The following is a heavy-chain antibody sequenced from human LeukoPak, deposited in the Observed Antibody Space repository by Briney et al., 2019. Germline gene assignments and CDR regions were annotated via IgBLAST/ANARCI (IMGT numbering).Heavy chain of an antibody. D-gene: IGHD1-14*01. Sequence: GGSLRLSCAASGFTFNNYAMNWVRQAPGKGLEWVSVISGSGGTTYYADSVKGRFTISRDSSKNTLYLQMNSLRAEDTAVYYCAKVSGGGLYYDGMDVWGLGTTVTVSS. J-gene: IGHJ6*02. CDR3: AKVSGGGLYYDGMDV. CDR2: ISGSGGTT. CDR1: GFTFNNYA. V-gene: IGHV3-23*01.